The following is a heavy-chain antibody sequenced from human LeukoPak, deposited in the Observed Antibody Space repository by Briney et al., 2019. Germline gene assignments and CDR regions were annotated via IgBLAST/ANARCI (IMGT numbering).Heavy chain of an antibody. Sequence: GASVKVSCKASGGTFSSYAISWVRQAPGQGLEWMGGIIPIFGTANYAQKFRGRVAITADESTSTAYLELSSLSSEDTAVYYCAAGCSSNSCYLKAPLDYWGQGTLVTVSS. V-gene: IGHV1-69*01. D-gene: IGHD2-2*01. CDR2: IIPIFGTA. CDR1: GGTFSSYA. J-gene: IGHJ4*02. CDR3: AAGCSSNSCYLKAPLDY.